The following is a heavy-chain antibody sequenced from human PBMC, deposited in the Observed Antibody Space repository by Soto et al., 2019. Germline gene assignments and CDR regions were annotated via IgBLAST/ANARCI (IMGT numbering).Heavy chain of an antibody. CDR1: GGTFSSYA. J-gene: IGHJ4*02. V-gene: IGHV1-69*06. CDR3: ARAYCSSTSCRTYYFDY. Sequence: QVQLVQSGAEVKKPGSTVQVSYNASGGTFSSYAISWVRQAPGQGLEWMGGIIPIFGTANYAQKFQGRVTITADKSTSTAYMELSSLRSEDTAVYYCARAYCSSTSCRTYYFDYWGQGTLVTASS. CDR2: IIPIFGTA. D-gene: IGHD2-2*01.